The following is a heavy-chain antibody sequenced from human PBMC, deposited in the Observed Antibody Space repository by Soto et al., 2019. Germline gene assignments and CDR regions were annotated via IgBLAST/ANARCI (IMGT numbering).Heavy chain of an antibody. Sequence: EVQLVESGGGLVQPGGSLTLSCVASGFTISTYSFNWVRQTPGKGLEWLSYISTPGTSKYYADSIQGRVTVSRDNAKNSLFLHLSSLRKEDTAVYYCARDRGADYGDFDYWGQGTLFTVSS. J-gene: IGHJ4*02. V-gene: IGHV3-48*02. CDR2: ISTPGTSK. CDR1: GFTISTYS. CDR3: ARDRGADYGDFDY. D-gene: IGHD4-17*01.